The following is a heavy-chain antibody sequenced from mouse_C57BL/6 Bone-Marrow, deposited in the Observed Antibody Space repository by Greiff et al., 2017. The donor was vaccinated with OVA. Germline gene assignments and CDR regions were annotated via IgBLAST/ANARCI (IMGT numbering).Heavy chain of an antibody. CDR2: IDPSDSYT. J-gene: IGHJ3*01. CDR1: GYTFTSYW. CDR3: ARGGSTMVTTCPFAY. V-gene: IGHV1-69*01. D-gene: IGHD2-2*01. Sequence: QVQLQQPGAELVMPGASVKLSCKASGYTFTSYWMHWVKQRPGQGLEWIGEIDPSDSYTNYNQKFKGKSTLTVDKSSSTAYMQLSSLTSEDSAVYYCARGGSTMVTTCPFAYWGQGTLVTVSA.